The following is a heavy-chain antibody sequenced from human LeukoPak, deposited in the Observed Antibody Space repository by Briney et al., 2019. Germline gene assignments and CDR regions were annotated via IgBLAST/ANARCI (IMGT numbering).Heavy chain of an antibody. CDR3: ARDGRSTWYEDS. CDR2: ISSTSSYI. J-gene: IGHJ4*02. Sequence: GGSLRLSCAASGFSFSGYSMNWVRQAPGKGLEWVSSISSTSSYIYYADSVKGRFTISRDNAKNSLFLQMNNLRAEDAAVYFCARDGRSTWYEDSWGQGTLVTVSS. D-gene: IGHD6-13*01. V-gene: IGHV3-21*01. CDR1: GFSFSGYS.